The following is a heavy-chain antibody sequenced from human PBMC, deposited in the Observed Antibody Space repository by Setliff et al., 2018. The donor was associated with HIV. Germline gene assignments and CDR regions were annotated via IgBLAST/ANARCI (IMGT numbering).Heavy chain of an antibody. J-gene: IGHJ4*02. Sequence: PSETLSLTCAVYGGSFSGYYWSWIRQPPGKGLEWIGETNHSGSTNYNMSLWSRVTISLDASRNQFSLELISVTAVDTAVYYCAGGPGTTSIDYWAQGTLVTVSS. D-gene: IGHD1-26*01. V-gene: IGHV4-34*01. CDR1: GGSFSGYY. CDR2: TNHSGST. CDR3: AGGPGTTSIDY.